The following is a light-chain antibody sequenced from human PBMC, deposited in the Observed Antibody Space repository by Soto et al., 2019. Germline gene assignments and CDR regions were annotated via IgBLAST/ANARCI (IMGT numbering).Light chain of an antibody. CDR2: EVS. V-gene: IGLV2-8*01. CDR3: LSYADTAYV. J-gene: IGLJ1*01. Sequence: LTQPPSASGSPGQSVTISCAGTSSDVGGYNYVSWYQQYPGKVPKLMIYEVSERPSGVPDRFSGSKSGDTAFLTVSGLQAEDEADYYCLSYADTAYVFGTGTKVTVL. CDR1: SSDVGGYNY.